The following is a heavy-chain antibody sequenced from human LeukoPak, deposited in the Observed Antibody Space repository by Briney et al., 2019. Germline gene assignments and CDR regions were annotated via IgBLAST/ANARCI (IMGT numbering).Heavy chain of an antibody. Sequence: LGTLSLTRAVYCGSFICFYWGGVRPPPREGLEWIGEINHSGSTNYNPSLKSRVTISVDTSKNQFSLKLSSVTAADTAVYYCARGFRRTRDYWGQGTLVTVSS. D-gene: IGHD2/OR15-2a*01. J-gene: IGHJ4*02. V-gene: IGHV4-34*01. CDR3: ARGFRRTRDY. CDR1: CGSFICFY. CDR2: INHSGST.